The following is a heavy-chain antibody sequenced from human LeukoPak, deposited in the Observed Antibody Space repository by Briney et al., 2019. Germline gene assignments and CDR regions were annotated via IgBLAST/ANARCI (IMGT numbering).Heavy chain of an antibody. CDR3: ARDRRGHSYVDY. Sequence: PETLSLTCTVSGGSISSYYWSWIRQPPGKGLEWIGYIYYSGSTNYNPSLKSRVTISVDTSKNQFSLKLSSVTAADTAVYYCARDRRGHSYVDYWGQGTLVTVSS. CDR1: GGSISSYY. V-gene: IGHV4-59*01. D-gene: IGHD5-18*01. J-gene: IGHJ4*02. CDR2: IYYSGST.